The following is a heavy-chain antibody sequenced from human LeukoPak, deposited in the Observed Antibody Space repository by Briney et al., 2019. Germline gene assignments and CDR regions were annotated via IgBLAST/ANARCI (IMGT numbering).Heavy chain of an antibody. V-gene: IGHV4-59*01. J-gene: IGHJ3*02. CDR1: GGSISGFY. CDR2: IYHSGST. Sequence: SETLSLTCTVSGGSISGFYWNWIRQPPGKGLEWIGYIYHSGSTRYNPSLKSRVTITVDTSKNQFSLKLSSVTAADTAMYYCASRGTLLWFGERAFDIWGQGSMVTVSS. D-gene: IGHD3-10*01. CDR3: ASRGTLLWFGERAFDI.